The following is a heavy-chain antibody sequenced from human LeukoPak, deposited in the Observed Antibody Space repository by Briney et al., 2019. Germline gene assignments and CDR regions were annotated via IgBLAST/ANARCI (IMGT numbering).Heavy chain of an antibody. J-gene: IGHJ4*02. D-gene: IGHD3-10*01. Sequence: SVKVSCKASGGTFSSYAISWVRQAPGQGLEWMGGIIPIFGTASYAQKFQGRVTITADESTSTAYMELSSLRSEDTAVYYCARHTMVRGENMFDYWGQGTLVTVSS. CDR1: GGTFSSYA. CDR3: ARHTMVRGENMFDY. V-gene: IGHV1-69*13. CDR2: IIPIFGTA.